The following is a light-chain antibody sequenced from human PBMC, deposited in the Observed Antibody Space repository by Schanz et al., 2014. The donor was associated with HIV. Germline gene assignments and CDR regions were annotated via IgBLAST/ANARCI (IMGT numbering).Light chain of an antibody. Sequence: QSALTQPASVSGSPGQSIAISCTGTSSDVGAYNYVSWYQQYPGKAPKLMIYEVSKRPSGIPDRFSGSKSGNTASLTISGLQAEDEAEYYCSSSSTNTCVFGGGTKLTVL. CDR3: SSSSTNTCV. CDR1: SSDVGAYNY. J-gene: IGLJ3*02. V-gene: IGLV2-14*01. CDR2: EVS.